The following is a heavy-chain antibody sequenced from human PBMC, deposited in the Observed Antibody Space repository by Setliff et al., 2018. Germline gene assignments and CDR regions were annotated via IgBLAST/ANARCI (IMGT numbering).Heavy chain of an antibody. CDR1: GGSISGHY. CDR3: ARMTGFQYIDV. J-gene: IGHJ6*03. D-gene: IGHD3-3*01. CDR2: ISYTENT. Sequence: PSETLSLTCTVSGGSISGHYWTWIRQPPGKGLEWIGTISYTENTIYNPSLKSRVTILLDTSKNQFSLTLTSVTAADTAVYYCARMTGFQYIDVWGKGTTVTVSS. V-gene: IGHV4-59*08.